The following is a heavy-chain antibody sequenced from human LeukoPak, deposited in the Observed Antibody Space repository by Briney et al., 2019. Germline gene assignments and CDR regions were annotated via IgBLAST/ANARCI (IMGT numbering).Heavy chain of an antibody. V-gene: IGHV5-51*01. CDR3: ARAGYGGKFDYYYMGV. CDR1: GYGFTSYW. CDR2: IYPGDSDT. Sequence: GESLKISCKGSGYGFTSYWIGWVRQMPGKGLEWMGIIYPGDSDTRYSPSFQGQVTISADKSISTAYLQWSSLKASDTAMYYCARAGYGGKFDYYYMGVWGKGTKVTVSS. J-gene: IGHJ6*03. D-gene: IGHD4-23*01.